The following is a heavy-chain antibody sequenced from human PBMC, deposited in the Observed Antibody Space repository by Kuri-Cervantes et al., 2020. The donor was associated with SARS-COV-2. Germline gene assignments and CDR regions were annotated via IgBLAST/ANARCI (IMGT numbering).Heavy chain of an antibody. CDR1: GGSVSSGSSY. V-gene: IGHV4-61*10. J-gene: IGHJ5*02. Sequence: SETLSLTCSVSGGSVSSGSSYWRWIRQPAGKGPEWIGRIYPRGSTNYKPSLKSRVTISVDTSKNQFSLKLSSVTAADTAVYYCARERHFDWLQGFDPWGQGTLVTVSS. CDR2: IYPRGST. CDR3: ARERHFDWLQGFDP. D-gene: IGHD3-9*01.